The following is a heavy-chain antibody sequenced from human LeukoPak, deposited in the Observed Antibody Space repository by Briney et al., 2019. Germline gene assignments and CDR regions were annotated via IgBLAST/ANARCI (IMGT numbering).Heavy chain of an antibody. V-gene: IGHV1-2*02. Sequence: ASVKVSCKASGYTFTGYYMHWVRHAPRQGLEWMGCINPNNGGTNYVQKFQGRVTMTRDTSISTAYMEMSRLTSDDTAVYYCARDQLATLECSGNWGQGTLVTVSS. CDR3: ARDQLATLECSGN. CDR1: GYTFTGYY. J-gene: IGHJ4*02. D-gene: IGHD2-15*01. CDR2: INPNNGGT.